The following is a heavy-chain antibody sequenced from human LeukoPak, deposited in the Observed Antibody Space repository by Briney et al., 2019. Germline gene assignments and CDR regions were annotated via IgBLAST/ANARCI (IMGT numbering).Heavy chain of an antibody. D-gene: IGHD2-2*01. CDR3: ARDPSTGVVPDGKFSSDYYFDY. Sequence: ASVKVSCKASGYTFSNYAIHWVRQAPGQRLEWMGWINAGDGNTKNSQKFQGKITITRDTSASTSYMELSSLRSEDTAVYYCARDPSTGVVPDGKFSSDYYFDYWGRGTLVTVSS. J-gene: IGHJ4*02. CDR2: INAGDGNT. CDR1: GYTFSNYA. V-gene: IGHV1-3*01.